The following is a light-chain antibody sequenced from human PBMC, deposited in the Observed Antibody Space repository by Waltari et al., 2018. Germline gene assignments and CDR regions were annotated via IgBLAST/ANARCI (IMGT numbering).Light chain of an antibody. Sequence: QSVLTQPPSASGAPGQRVTISCTGSISNIGAGYSVSWYQQFPGTAPKLLIYENNKRPSGVSDRFSGSKSGTSASLTITGLQSEDEADYYCSAWDSSLSTYIFGAGTRLTVL. CDR3: SAWDSSLSTYI. V-gene: IGLV1-40*01. CDR2: ENN. CDR1: ISNIGAGYS. J-gene: IGLJ1*01.